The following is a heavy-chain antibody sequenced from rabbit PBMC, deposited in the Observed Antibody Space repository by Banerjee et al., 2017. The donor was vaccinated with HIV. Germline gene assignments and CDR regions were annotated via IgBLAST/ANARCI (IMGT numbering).Heavy chain of an antibody. CDR2: IYTSSGST. Sequence: QEQLEESGGDLVKPEGSLTLTCTASGFSFSTSYYMCWVRQAPGKGLELLACIYTSSGSTVYATWAKGRFTISRTSSTTVSLQMTSLTAADTATYLCARDLAGVTGWNFGLWGQGTLVTVS. CDR3: ARDLAGVTGWNFGL. D-gene: IGHD4-1*01. CDR1: GFSFSTSYY. J-gene: IGHJ4*01. V-gene: IGHV1S45*01.